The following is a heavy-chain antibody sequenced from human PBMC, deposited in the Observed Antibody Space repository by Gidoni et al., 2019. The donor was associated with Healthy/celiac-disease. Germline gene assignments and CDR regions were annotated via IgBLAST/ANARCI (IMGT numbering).Heavy chain of an antibody. CDR3: AKVGGFGHPSLDAFDI. V-gene: IGHV3-23*01. CDR1: GFTFSSYA. D-gene: IGHD3-3*01. J-gene: IGHJ3*02. CDR2: ISGSGGST. Sequence: EVQLLEYGGGLVQPGGSLRLSCAASGFTFSSYAMSWVRQAPGKGLEWVSAISGSGGSTYYADSVKGRFTISRDNSKNTLYLQMNSLRAEDTAVYYCAKVGGFGHPSLDAFDIWGQGTMVTVSS.